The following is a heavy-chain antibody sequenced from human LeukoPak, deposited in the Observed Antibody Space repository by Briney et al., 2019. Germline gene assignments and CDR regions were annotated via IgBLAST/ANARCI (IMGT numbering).Heavy chain of an antibody. J-gene: IGHJ3*02. CDR2: INPSGGST. CDR3: ARDFEGSGSAEAFDI. CDR1: GYTFTSYY. D-gene: IGHD1-26*01. V-gene: IGHV1-46*03. Sequence: ASVKVSCKASGYTFTSYYTHWVRQAPGQGLEWMGIINPSGGSTSYAQKFQGRVTMTRDTSTSTVYMELSSLRSEDTAVYYCARDFEGSGSAEAFDIWGQGTMVTVSS.